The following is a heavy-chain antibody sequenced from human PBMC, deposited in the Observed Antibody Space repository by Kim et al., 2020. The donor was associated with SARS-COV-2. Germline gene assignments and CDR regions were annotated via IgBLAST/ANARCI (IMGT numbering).Heavy chain of an antibody. D-gene: IGHD1-26*01. Sequence: VKGRFTISRDDSKNTLYLQMNSLKTEDTAVYYCTTVGMGPIGYYYYGMDVWGQGTTVTVSS. V-gene: IGHV3-15*01. J-gene: IGHJ6*02. CDR3: TTVGMGPIGYYYYGMDV.